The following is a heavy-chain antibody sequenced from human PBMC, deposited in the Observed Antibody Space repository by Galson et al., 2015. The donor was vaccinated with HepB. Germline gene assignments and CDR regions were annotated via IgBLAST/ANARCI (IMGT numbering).Heavy chain of an antibody. CDR3: ASVGYGGNHGYGMDV. Sequence: CAISGDSVSSNSAAWNWIRQSPSRGLEWLGRTYYRAKGYNDYAVSVKSRITINPDTSKNQFSLQLNSVTPEDTAVYYCASVGYGGNHGYGMDVWGQGTTVTVSS. D-gene: IGHD4-23*01. V-gene: IGHV6-1*01. CDR1: GDSVSSNSAA. CDR2: TYYRAKGYN. J-gene: IGHJ6*02.